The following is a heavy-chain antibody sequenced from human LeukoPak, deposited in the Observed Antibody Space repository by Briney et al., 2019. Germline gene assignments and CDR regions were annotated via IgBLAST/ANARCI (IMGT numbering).Heavy chain of an antibody. Sequence: ASVKVSCKASGYTFTGYYMHWVRQAPGQGLEWMGWINPNSGGTNYAQKFQGRVTMARDTSISTAYMELSRLRSDDTAVYYCARGYYDSSDYEYFQHWGQGTLVTVSS. CDR1: GYTFTGYY. D-gene: IGHD3-22*01. CDR2: INPNSGGT. CDR3: ARGYYDSSDYEYFQH. V-gene: IGHV1-2*02. J-gene: IGHJ1*01.